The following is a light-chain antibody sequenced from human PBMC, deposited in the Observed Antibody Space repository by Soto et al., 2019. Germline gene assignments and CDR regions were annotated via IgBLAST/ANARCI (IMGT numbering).Light chain of an antibody. CDR2: WAS. CDR3: QQYYSTPWN. J-gene: IGKJ1*01. V-gene: IGKV4-1*01. CDR1: QSVLYSSNNKNY. Sequence: DSVMTQSPDSLAVSLGERATINCKSSQSVLYSSNNKNYLAWYQQKPGQPPNLLIYWASTRESGVPDRFSGSGSGTNYTLTISNLQAEDVAVYYCQQYYSTPWNFGPGTRVDSK.